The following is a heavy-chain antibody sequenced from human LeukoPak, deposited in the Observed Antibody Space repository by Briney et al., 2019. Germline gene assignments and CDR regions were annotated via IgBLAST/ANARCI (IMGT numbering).Heavy chain of an antibody. V-gene: IGHV3-20*04. CDR2: INWDGVSI. CDR3: ARTGSGHCTSSRCYTGYYYFYVEV. D-gene: IGHD2-2*02. J-gene: IGHJ6*03. CDR1: GFSFSSYA. Sequence: GGSLRLSCAASGFSFSSYAMSWVRQAPGKGLEWVSGINWDGVSIGYADSVKGRFTISRDNARNSLYLQMNSLRAEDTAFYYCARTGSGHCTSSRCYTGYYYFYVEVWGKGTTVTVSS.